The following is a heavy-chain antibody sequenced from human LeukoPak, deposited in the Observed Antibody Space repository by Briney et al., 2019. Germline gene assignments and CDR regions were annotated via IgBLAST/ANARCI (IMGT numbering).Heavy chain of an antibody. CDR1: GGSFSGYY. Sequence: SETLSLTCAVYGGSFSGYYWSWIRQPPGKGLEWIGEINHSGSTNCNPSLKSRVTISVDTSKNQFSLKLSSVTAADTAVYYCARGGIGYCSSTSCYKRNWFDPWGQGTLVTVSS. D-gene: IGHD2-2*02. V-gene: IGHV4-34*01. J-gene: IGHJ5*02. CDR3: ARGGIGYCSSTSCYKRNWFDP. CDR2: INHSGST.